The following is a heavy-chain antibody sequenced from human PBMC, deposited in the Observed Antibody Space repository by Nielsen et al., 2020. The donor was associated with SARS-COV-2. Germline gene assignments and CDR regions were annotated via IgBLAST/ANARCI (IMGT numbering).Heavy chain of an antibody. D-gene: IGHD3-22*01. CDR2: ISNSSIYR. CDR1: GFTFSDYY. J-gene: IGHJ2*01. Sequence: GESLKISCAASGFTFSDYYMFWIRQAPGKGLEWVSYISNSSIYRNYADSVKGRFTLSRDNAKNSLYLQMTSLRAEDTAVYYCARPYENDWYLDLWGRGTLVPVSS. V-gene: IGHV3-11*03. CDR3: ARPYENDWYLDL.